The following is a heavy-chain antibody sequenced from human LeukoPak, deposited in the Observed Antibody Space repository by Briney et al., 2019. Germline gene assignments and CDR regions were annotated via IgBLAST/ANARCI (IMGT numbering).Heavy chain of an antibody. D-gene: IGHD6-19*01. CDR3: AKGDSSGWYESNWFDP. CDR1: GFPFSSYV. J-gene: IGHJ5*01. CDR2: ISGGDGST. Sequence: LGGSVTLSCAASGFPFSSYVLSWVGQAAGKELDWVYAISGGDGSTYYAASVKGRFTISRDNSKNTLSRQMNSLRAEDAAEYYCAKGDSSGWYESNWFDPWGQGTLVTVSS. V-gene: IGHV3-23*01.